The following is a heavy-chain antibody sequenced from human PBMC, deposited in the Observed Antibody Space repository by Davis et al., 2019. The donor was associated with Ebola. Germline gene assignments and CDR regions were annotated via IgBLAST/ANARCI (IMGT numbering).Heavy chain of an antibody. CDR1: GYTFTSYD. D-gene: IGHD6-13*01. CDR2: MNPNSGNT. Sequence: ASVKVSCEASGYTFTSYDINWVRQATGQGLEWMGWMNPNSGNTGYAQKFQGRVTMTRNTSISTAYMELSSLRSEDTAVYYCAREQQLVRGYYFDYWGQGTLVTVSS. CDR3: AREQQLVRGYYFDY. J-gene: IGHJ4*02. V-gene: IGHV1-8*01.